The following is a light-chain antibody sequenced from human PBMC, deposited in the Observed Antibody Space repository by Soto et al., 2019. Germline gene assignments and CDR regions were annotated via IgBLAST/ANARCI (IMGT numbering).Light chain of an antibody. CDR2: EVS. J-gene: IGLJ3*02. V-gene: IGLV2-14*01. CDR1: RDDVGGYNY. CDR3: SAYTNIGTLV. Sequence: QSALTQPASVSGSPGQSITISCTGTRDDVGGYNYVSWYQQYPGKAPKLMIYEVSYRPSGVSNRFSGSRSGHTASLSISGLQAEDEADYYCSAYTNIGTLVFGGGTKLT.